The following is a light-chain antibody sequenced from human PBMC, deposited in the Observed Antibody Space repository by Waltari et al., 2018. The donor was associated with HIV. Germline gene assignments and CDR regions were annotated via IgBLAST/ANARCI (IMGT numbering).Light chain of an antibody. CDR2: GAS. CDR1: QRVSSN. CDR3: QQYNNWT. J-gene: IGKJ1*01. Sequence: EIVMTQSPATLSVSPGERATLSCRASQRVSSNLAWYQQKPGQAPRLLIYGASTRATGIPARFSGSGSGTEFTLTISRLQSEDFAVYYCQQYNNWTFGQGTKVEIK. V-gene: IGKV3-15*01.